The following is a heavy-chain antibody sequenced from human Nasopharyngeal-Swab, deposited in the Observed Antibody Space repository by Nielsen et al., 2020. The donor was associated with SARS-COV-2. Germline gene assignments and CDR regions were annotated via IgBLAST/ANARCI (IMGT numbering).Heavy chain of an antibody. Sequence: WIRQPPGKGLEWIGYIYYSGSTNYNPSLKSRVTISVDTSKNQFSLKLSSVTAADTAVYYCARFGGYYYYYMDVWGKGTMVTVSS. D-gene: IGHD3-16*01. CDR2: IYYSGST. J-gene: IGHJ6*03. V-gene: IGHV4-59*01. CDR3: ARFGGYYYYYMDV.